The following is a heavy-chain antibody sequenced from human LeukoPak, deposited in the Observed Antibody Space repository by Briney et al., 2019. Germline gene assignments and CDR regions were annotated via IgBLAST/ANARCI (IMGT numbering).Heavy chain of an antibody. V-gene: IGHV3-23*01. CDR3: ARPYCSSTSCYGMEYYFDY. CDR1: GFTFSSYA. J-gene: IGHJ4*02. CDR2: ISGGGGST. Sequence: GGSLRLSCAASGFTFSSYAMSWVRQAPGKGLEWVSAISGGGGSTYYADSVKGRFTISRDNSKNTLYLQMNSLRAEDTAVYYCARPYCSSTSCYGMEYYFDYWGQGTLVTVSS. D-gene: IGHD2-2*01.